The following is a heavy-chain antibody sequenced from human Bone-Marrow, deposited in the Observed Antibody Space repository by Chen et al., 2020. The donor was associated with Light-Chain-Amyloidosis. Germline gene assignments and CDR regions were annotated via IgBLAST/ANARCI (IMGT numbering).Heavy chain of an antibody. J-gene: IGHJ4*02. D-gene: IGHD3-10*01. CDR1: GFTFSNYG. CDR2: IPYDGNNK. Sequence: QVSLVESGGGVVQPGGSLRLSCVAPGFTFSNYGMHWVRQAPGKGLEWVAVIPYDGNNKHYADSVQGRFTISRENSENTLYLQMSSLRAEDSAVYYCAKDLNFGSGTFYSGYYFDYWGQGTLVTVSS. V-gene: IGHV3-30*18. CDR3: AKDLNFGSGTFYSGYYFDY.